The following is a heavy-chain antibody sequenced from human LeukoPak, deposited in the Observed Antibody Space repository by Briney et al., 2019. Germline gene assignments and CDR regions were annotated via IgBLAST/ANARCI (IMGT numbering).Heavy chain of an antibody. CDR2: INHSGST. Sequence: SETLSLTCAVYGGSFSGYYWSWIRQPPGKGLEWIGEINHSGSTNHNPSLKSRVTISVDTSKNQFSLKLSSVTAADTAVYYCARVQSIAARADSDWFDPWGQGTLVTVSS. V-gene: IGHV4-34*01. CDR3: ARVQSIAARADSDWFDP. CDR1: GGSFSGYY. J-gene: IGHJ5*02. D-gene: IGHD6-6*01.